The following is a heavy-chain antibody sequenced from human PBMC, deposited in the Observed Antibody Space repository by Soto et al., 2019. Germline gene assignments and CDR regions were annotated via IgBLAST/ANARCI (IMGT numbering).Heavy chain of an antibody. D-gene: IGHD3-22*01. V-gene: IGHV4-31*03. J-gene: IGHJ4*02. CDR2: IYYSGST. Sequence: QVQLQESGPGLVKPSQTLSLTCTVSGGSISSGGYYWSWIRQHPGKGLEWIGYIYYSGSTYYNPSLTGRVTISVDTSKNQFSLKLSSVTAADTAVYYCASSEAPYDSSGYSQYYFDYWGQGTLVTVSS. CDR1: GGSISSGGYY. CDR3: ASSEAPYDSSGYSQYYFDY.